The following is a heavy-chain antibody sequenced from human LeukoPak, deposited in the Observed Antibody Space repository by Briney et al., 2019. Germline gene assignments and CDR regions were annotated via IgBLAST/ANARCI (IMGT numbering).Heavy chain of an antibody. CDR3: ARGGRQWELLGGWFDP. Sequence: PSETLSLTCAVYGGSFSGYYWSWIRKPPGKGLEWIGEINHSGSTNYNPSLKSRVTISVDTSKNQFSLKLSSVTAADTAVYYCARGGRQWELLGGWFDPWGQGTLVTVSS. V-gene: IGHV4-34*09. CDR1: GGSFSGYY. D-gene: IGHD1-26*01. CDR2: INHSGST. J-gene: IGHJ5*02.